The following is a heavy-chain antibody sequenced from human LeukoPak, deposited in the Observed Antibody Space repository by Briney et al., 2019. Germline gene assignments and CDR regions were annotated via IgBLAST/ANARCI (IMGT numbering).Heavy chain of an antibody. CDR1: GFTLSSYS. CDR2: ITSSSSYI. CDR3: ARDRSSSWYMGTYYYYYYMDV. V-gene: IGHV3-21*01. D-gene: IGHD6-13*01. Sequence: GGSLRLSCTASGFTLSSYSMNWVRQAPGKGLEWVSSITSSSSYIYYADSVKGRFTVSRDNARKLLYLQMNSLRAEDTAVYYCARDRSSSWYMGTYYYYYYMDVWGKGTTVTISS. J-gene: IGHJ6*03.